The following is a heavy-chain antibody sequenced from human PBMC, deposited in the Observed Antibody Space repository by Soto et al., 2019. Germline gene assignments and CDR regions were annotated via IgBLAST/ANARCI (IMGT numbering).Heavy chain of an antibody. D-gene: IGHD4-17*01. J-gene: IGHJ4*02. CDR2: IYYSGST. Sequence: SETLSLTCTVSGGSISSGDYYYTWIRQPPGKGLEWIGYIYYSGSTYCNPSLKSRLTISVDTSKNQFSLKLRSVTAADTAVYYCSREPVEDYGDYRDYWGQGTLVTVSS. V-gene: IGHV4-30-4*01. CDR3: SREPVEDYGDYRDY. CDR1: GGSISSGDYY.